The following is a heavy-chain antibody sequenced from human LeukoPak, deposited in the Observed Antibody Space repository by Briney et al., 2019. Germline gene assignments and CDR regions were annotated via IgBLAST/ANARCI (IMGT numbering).Heavy chain of an antibody. CDR3: ARAAAGDSKWGYYYYYYMDV. CDR2: IYYTGNT. D-gene: IGHD6-13*01. Sequence: PSETLSLTCTVSGVSISSSNSYWGWIRQPPGKGLEWIGSIYYTGNTYYNASLKSRVTISIDTSKNQISLKLSSVTAADTAVYYCARAAAGDSKWGYYYYYYMDVWGKGTTVTISS. J-gene: IGHJ6*03. V-gene: IGHV4-39*07. CDR1: GVSISSSNSY.